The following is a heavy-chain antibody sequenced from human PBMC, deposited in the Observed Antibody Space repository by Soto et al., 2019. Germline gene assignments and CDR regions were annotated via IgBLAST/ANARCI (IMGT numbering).Heavy chain of an antibody. Sequence: GGSLRLSCAASGFTFSSYGMHWVRQAPGKGLEWVAVIWYDGSNKYYADSVKGRFTISRDNSKNTLYLQMNSLRAEDTAAYYCARDPRRDYGGTPYYYYGMDVWGQGTTVTVSS. V-gene: IGHV3-33*01. CDR3: ARDPRRDYGGTPYYYYGMDV. CDR1: GFTFSSYG. CDR2: IWYDGSNK. J-gene: IGHJ6*02. D-gene: IGHD4-17*01.